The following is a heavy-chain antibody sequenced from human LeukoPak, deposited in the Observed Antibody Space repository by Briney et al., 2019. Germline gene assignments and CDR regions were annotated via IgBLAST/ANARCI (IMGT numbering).Heavy chain of an antibody. V-gene: IGHV1-69*13. CDR2: IIPILGTA. Sequence: SVKVSCKASGGTFSSYAISWVRQAPGQGLEWMGGIIPILGTANYAQKFQGRVTITADESTSTAYMELSSLRSEDTAVYYCARGGRGVVVVAARNNWFDPWGQGTLVTVSS. J-gene: IGHJ5*02. D-gene: IGHD2-15*01. CDR1: GGTFSSYA. CDR3: ARGGRGVVVVAARNNWFDP.